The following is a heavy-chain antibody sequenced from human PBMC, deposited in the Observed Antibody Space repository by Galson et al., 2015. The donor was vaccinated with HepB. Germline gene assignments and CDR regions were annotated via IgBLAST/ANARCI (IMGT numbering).Heavy chain of an antibody. CDR2: IYYSGST. CDR1: GGSISSGGYY. J-gene: IGHJ5*02. Sequence: TLSLTCTVSGGSISSGGYYWSWIRQHPGKGLEWIGYIYYSGSTYYNPSLKSRVTISVDTSKNQFSLKLSSVTAADTAVYYCAREARRIAARRSNWFDPWGQGTLVTVSS. D-gene: IGHD6-6*01. V-gene: IGHV4-31*03. CDR3: AREARRIAARRSNWFDP.